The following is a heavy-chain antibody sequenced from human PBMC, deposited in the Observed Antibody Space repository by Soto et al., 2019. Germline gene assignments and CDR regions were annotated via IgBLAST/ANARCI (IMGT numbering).Heavy chain of an antibody. Sequence: QVQLVQSGAEEKKPGASVKVSCKASGYTFTSYAMHWVRQAPGQRLEWMGWINAGNGNTKYSQKFQGRVTITRDTSASTAYMELSSLRSEGTAVYYCARGSGYCYGADYWGQGTLVTVSS. J-gene: IGHJ4*02. D-gene: IGHD3-22*01. CDR3: ARGSGYCYGADY. V-gene: IGHV1-3*05. CDR2: INAGNGNT. CDR1: GYTFTSYA.